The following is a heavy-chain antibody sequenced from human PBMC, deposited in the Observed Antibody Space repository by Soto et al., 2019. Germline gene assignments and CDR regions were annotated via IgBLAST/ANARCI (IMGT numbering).Heavy chain of an antibody. Sequence: QVQLVQSGAEVKKPGSSVKVSCKASGGTFSSYAISWVRQAPGQGLEWMGGITPIFGTANYAQKFQGRVTITADKYTSTAYMELSSLRSEDTAVYYCASVRNARLHPTAGWFDPWGQGTLVTVSS. V-gene: IGHV1-69*06. CDR3: ASVRNARLHPTAGWFDP. D-gene: IGHD6-25*01. J-gene: IGHJ5*02. CDR2: ITPIFGTA. CDR1: GGTFSSYA.